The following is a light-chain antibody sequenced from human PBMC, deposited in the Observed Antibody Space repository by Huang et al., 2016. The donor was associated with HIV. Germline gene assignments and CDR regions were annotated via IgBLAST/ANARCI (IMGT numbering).Light chain of an antibody. CDR2: DAS. V-gene: IGKV3-11*01. CDR1: QRVSSY. Sequence: EIVLTPSPATLSLSPGERASLSCRASQRVSSYLTWYQQKPGQAPRRIIYDASNRATGIPPRFSGSGSGTDFTLTISSLEPEDFAVYYCQQRSNWPLTFGGGTKVEI. J-gene: IGKJ4*01. CDR3: QQRSNWPLT.